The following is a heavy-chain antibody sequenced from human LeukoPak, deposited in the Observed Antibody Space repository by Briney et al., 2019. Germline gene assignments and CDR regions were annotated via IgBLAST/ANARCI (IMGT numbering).Heavy chain of an antibody. J-gene: IGHJ3*02. CDR1: GGSISSYY. CDR3: ARAHILTGYSDDAFGI. Sequence: SETLSLTCTVSGGSISSYYWSWIRQPAGKGLEWIGRIYTSGSTNYNPSLKSRVTMSVDTSKNQFSLKLSSVTAADTAVYYCARAHILTGYSDDAFGIWGQGTMVTVSS. CDR2: IYTSGST. D-gene: IGHD3-9*01. V-gene: IGHV4-4*07.